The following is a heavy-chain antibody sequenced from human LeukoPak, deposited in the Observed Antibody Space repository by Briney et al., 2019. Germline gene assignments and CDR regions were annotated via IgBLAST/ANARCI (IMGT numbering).Heavy chain of an antibody. Sequence: SETLSLTCAVYGGSFSGYYWSWIRQPPGKGLEWIGEINHSGSTNYNPSLKSRVTISVDTSKNQFSLKLSSVTAADTAVYYCASYCSSTSCYARWGGNWFDPWGQGTPVTVSS. V-gene: IGHV4-34*01. J-gene: IGHJ5*02. D-gene: IGHD2-2*01. CDR1: GGSFSGYY. CDR2: INHSGST. CDR3: ASYCSSTSCYARWGGNWFDP.